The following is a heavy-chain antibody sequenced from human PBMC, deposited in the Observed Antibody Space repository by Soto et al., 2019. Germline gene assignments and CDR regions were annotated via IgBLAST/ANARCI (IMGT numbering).Heavy chain of an antibody. CDR1: GFTFSSYS. CDR3: AAPRGWELEYYFDY. V-gene: IGHV3-21*01. D-gene: IGHD1-26*01. Sequence: GGSLRLSCAASGFTFSSYSMNWVRQAPGKGLEWVLSISSSSSYIYYADSVKGRFTISRDNAKNSLYLQMNSLRAEDTAVYYCAAPRGWELEYYFDYWGQGTLVTVSS. CDR2: ISSSSSYI. J-gene: IGHJ4*02.